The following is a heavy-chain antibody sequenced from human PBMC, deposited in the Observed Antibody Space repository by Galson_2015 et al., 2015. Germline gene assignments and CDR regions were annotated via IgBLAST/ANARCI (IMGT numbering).Heavy chain of an antibody. CDR2: IKQDGSEK. V-gene: IGHV3-7*01. CDR1: GFTFSSYW. Sequence: SLRLSCAASGFTFSSYWMSWVRQAPGKGLEWVANIKQDGSEKYYVDSVKGRFTISRDNAKNSLYLQMNSLRAEDTAVYYCARGVGVNDIVATIEGLRDYYYYYGMDVWGQGTTVTVSS. CDR3: ARGVGVNDIVATIEGLRDYYYYYGMDV. J-gene: IGHJ6*02. D-gene: IGHD5-12*01.